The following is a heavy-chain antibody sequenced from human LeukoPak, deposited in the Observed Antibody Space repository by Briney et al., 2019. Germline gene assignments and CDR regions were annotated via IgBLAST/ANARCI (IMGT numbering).Heavy chain of an antibody. Sequence: SETLSLTCAVYGGSFSGYYWSWIRQPPGKGLEWIGEINHSGRINNNPSLKSRVTISIDTSKNQFSLKVSSVTAADMAMYYCARGRTNLETAQRPSNYWGQGTLVTVSS. J-gene: IGHJ4*02. CDR3: ARGRTNLETAQRPSNY. CDR1: GGSFSGYY. CDR2: INHSGRI. V-gene: IGHV4-34*01. D-gene: IGHD2-21*02.